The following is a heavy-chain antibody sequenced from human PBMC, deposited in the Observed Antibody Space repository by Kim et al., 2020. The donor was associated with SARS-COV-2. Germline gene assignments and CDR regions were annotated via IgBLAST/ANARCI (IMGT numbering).Heavy chain of an antibody. CDR3: AKGRSGSYPHAFDI. Sequence: GGSLRLSCAASGFTFGDYAMHWVRQAPGKGLEWVSGISWNSGSIGYADSVKGRFTISRDNAKNSLYLQMNSLRAEDTALYYCAKGRSGSYPHAFDIWGQGTMVTVSS. CDR2: ISWNSGSI. J-gene: IGHJ3*02. CDR1: GFTFGDYA. D-gene: IGHD1-26*01. V-gene: IGHV3-9*01.